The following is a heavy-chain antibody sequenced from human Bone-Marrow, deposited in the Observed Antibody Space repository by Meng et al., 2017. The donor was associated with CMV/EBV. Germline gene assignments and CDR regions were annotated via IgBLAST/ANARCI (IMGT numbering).Heavy chain of an antibody. D-gene: IGHD6-13*01. CDR2: VYYSGST. CDR1: GDSITSSDNY. V-gene: IGHV4-39*07. CDR3: ARTLRIIASTGTGYSYYGIDV. J-gene: IGHJ6*02. Sequence: GSLRLSFSVSGDSITSSDNYWCWIRQPPGKGLEWIGTVYYSGSTFYNPSLKSRVIVSVDTSKSQFSLRLNSVTAADTAVYYCARTLRIIASTGTGYSYYGIDVWGRGTTVTVSS.